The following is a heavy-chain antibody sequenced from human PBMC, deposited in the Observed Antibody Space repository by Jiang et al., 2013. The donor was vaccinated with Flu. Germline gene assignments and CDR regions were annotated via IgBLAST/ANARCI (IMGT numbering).Heavy chain of an antibody. CDR1: GGSFSGYY. V-gene: IGHV4-34*01. J-gene: IGHJ6*04. D-gene: IGHD3-10*01. CDR2: INHSGST. Sequence: LLKPSETLSLTCAVYGGSFSGYYWSWIRQPPGKGLEWIGEINHSGSTNYNPSLKSRVTISVDTSKNQFSLKLSSVTAADTAVYYCASRIRYGSGSFSYYYGMDVWGKGTTVTVSS. CDR3: ASRIRYGSGSFSYYYGMDV.